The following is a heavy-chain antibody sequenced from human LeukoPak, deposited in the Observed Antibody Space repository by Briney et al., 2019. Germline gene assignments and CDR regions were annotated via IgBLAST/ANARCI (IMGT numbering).Heavy chain of an antibody. CDR3: ARKNIPSPRIRYSSDWNGRAFDY. D-gene: IGHD6-25*01. CDR1: GGSISSSNW. J-gene: IGHJ4*02. CDR2: ISHSGST. Sequence: SETLSLTCVVSGGSISSSNWWSWVRQPPEKGLEWIGEISHSGSTNYNPSLKSRVTISVDKSKNQFSLKLSSVTAADTAVYSCARKNIPSPRIRYSSDWNGRAFDYWGQGTLVTVSS. V-gene: IGHV4-4*02.